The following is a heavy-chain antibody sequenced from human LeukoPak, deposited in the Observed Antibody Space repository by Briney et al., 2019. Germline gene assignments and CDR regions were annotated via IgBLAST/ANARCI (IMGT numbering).Heavy chain of an antibody. J-gene: IGHJ4*02. CDR3: VRFTGDRFDY. D-gene: IGHD7-27*01. CDR2: INYNGDNT. Sequence: GGSLRLSCAASGFTFSTYAMHWDRQAPGKGLEYVSAINYNGDNTYYGNSVKGRFTISRDNSKNTLHLQMGSLRAEDTAVYYCVRFTGDRFDYWGQGTLVTVSS. V-gene: IGHV3-64*01. CDR1: GFTFSTYA.